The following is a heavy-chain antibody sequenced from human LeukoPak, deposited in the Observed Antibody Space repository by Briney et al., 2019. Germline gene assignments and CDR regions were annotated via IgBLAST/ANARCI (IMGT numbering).Heavy chain of an antibody. CDR2: IYHSGST. CDR1: GYSISIGYY. V-gene: IGHV4-38-2*01. D-gene: IGHD5-24*01. J-gene: IGHJ4*02. CDR3: ARSPERWLQLLIDY. Sequence: SETLSLTCAVSGYSISIGYYWGWIRQPPGKGLEWIGSIYHSGSTCYNPSLKSRLTISVDSSKHQSSLKLSSVTAADTAVYHCARSPERWLQLLIDYRGQGTLVTVSS.